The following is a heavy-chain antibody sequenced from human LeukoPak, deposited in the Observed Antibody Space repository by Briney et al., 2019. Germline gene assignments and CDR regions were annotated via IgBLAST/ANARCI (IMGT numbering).Heavy chain of an antibody. D-gene: IGHD3-3*01. Sequence: PSETLSLTCAVYGGSFSGYYWSWIRQPPGKGLEWIGEINHSGSTIYNPSLKSRVTISVDTSKNQFSLKLSSVTAADTAVYYCARAHITIFGVGQRRNRNFDYWGQGTLVTVSS. V-gene: IGHV4-34*01. CDR2: INHSGST. CDR3: ARAHITIFGVGQRRNRNFDY. J-gene: IGHJ4*02. CDR1: GGSFSGYY.